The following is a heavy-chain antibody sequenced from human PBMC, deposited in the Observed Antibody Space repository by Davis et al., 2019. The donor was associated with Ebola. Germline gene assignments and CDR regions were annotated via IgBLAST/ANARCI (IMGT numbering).Heavy chain of an antibody. CDR2: IKKDGREK. D-gene: IGHD1-26*01. Sequence: ESLKISCAASGFNFNHYWMTWVRQAPGKGLGWVANIKKDGREKNYVDAVRGRFSISRDNAKNSVHLQMSSLRVDDTAVYYCAAGTYGMDVWGQGATVTVSS. J-gene: IGHJ6*02. V-gene: IGHV3-7*03. CDR1: GFNFNHYW. CDR3: AAGTYGMDV.